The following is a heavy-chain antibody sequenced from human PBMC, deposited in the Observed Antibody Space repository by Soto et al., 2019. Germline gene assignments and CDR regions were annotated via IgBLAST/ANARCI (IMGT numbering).Heavy chain of an antibody. J-gene: IGHJ4*02. CDR2: SSGYNVDI. CDR3: ARVRIVGAREIDF. V-gene: IGHV1-18*04. D-gene: IGHD1-26*01. Sequence: QVHLVQSGGEVKKPGASVKVSCKASGYTFNRHGITWVGQAPGQGLEWMGWSSGYNVDINYEQKFQGRVTLSSDTLTSTVYLELKSLRFDDTAVYYCARVRIVGAREIDFWGQGTLVTVSS. CDR1: GYTFNRHG.